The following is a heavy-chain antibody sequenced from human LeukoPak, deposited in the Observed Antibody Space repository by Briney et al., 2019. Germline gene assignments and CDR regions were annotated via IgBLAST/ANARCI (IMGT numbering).Heavy chain of an antibody. V-gene: IGHV4-59*01. CDR2: IYYSGST. J-gene: IGHJ5*02. Sequence: SETLSLTCTVSGGSISSYYWSWIRQPPGKGPEWIGYIYYSGSTNYNPSLKSRVIISVDTSKNQFSLKLSSVTAADSAVYYCARHLGYCSTTSCYPWFDPWGQGTLVTVSS. CDR3: ARHLGYCSTTSCYPWFDP. CDR1: GGSISSYY. D-gene: IGHD2-2*01.